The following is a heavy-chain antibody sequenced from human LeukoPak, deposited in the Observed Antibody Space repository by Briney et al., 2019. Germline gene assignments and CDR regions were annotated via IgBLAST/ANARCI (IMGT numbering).Heavy chain of an antibody. J-gene: IGHJ4*02. D-gene: IGHD3-22*01. V-gene: IGHV4-38-2*02. CDR3: ARRAGDYSHPYDY. CDR2: IYHSGRT. CDR1: GYSISSGYY. Sequence: SETLSLTCTVSGYSISSGYYWGWIRQPPGKGLEWIGSIYHSGRTFYNPSLKSRVTISVDTSKNQFSLKLTSVTAADTAVYYCARRAGDYSHPYDYWGQGTLVTVSS.